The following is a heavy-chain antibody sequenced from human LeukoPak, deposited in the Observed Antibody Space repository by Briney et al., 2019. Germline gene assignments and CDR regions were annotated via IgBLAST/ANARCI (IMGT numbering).Heavy chain of an antibody. D-gene: IGHD2-15*01. CDR3: ARGIVVVAQLGFYFYYMDV. J-gene: IGHJ6*03. Sequence: SETLSLTCTVSGGSISSGSYYWGWIRQPPGKGLEWIGSIYYTGSTYYNPSLKSRVTMSVDTSKNQFSLKLSSVTAADTAVYYCARGIVVVAQLGFYFYYMDVWGKGTTVTISS. CDR2: IYYTGST. V-gene: IGHV4-39*01. CDR1: GGSISSGSYY.